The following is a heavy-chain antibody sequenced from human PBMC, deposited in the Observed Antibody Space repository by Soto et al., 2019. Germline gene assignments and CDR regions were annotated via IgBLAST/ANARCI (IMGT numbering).Heavy chain of an antibody. D-gene: IGHD6-19*01. Sequence: AISGSGGSTYYADSVKGRFTISRDNSKNTLYLQMNSLRAEDTAVYYCAKDGYSSGWPNAFDIWGQGTMVTVS. V-gene: IGHV3-23*01. CDR3: AKDGYSSGWPNAFDI. J-gene: IGHJ3*02. CDR2: ISGSGGST.